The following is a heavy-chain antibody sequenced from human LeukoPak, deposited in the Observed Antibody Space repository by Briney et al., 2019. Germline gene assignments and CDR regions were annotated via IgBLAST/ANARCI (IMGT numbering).Heavy chain of an antibody. D-gene: IGHD1-14*01. J-gene: IGHJ4*02. CDR1: GFTFSSHW. V-gene: IGHV3-7*01. Sequence: GGSLRLSCVTSGFTFSSHWMSWVRQAPGKGLEWVANTKEDGSEKYYVDSLKGRFTISRDNAKNSLFLQMNSLRADDTAVYYCVRETQSVITGFDYWGQGTLVTVSS. CDR2: TKEDGSEK. CDR3: VRETQSVITGFDY.